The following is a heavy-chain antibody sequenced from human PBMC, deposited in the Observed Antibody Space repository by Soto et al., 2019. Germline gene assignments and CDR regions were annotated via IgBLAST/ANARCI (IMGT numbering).Heavy chain of an antibody. J-gene: IGHJ6*02. V-gene: IGHV3-23*01. CDR2: ISGSGGST. Sequence: GGSLRLSCAASGFTFSSYSMSWVRQAPGKGLEWVSAISGSGGSTYYADSVKGRFTISRDNSKNTLYLQMNSLRAEDTAVYYCAGSGYSSSWYYYYGMDVWGQGTTVTVSS. D-gene: IGHD6-13*01. CDR1: GFTFSSYS. CDR3: AGSGYSSSWYYYYGMDV.